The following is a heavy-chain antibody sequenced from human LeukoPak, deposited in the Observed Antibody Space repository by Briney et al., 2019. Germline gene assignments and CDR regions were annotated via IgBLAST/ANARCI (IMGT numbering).Heavy chain of an antibody. CDR2: VNPNSGDT. D-gene: IGHD1-26*01. J-gene: IGHJ5*01. Sequence: PRASVKVSCKASGYTFTGYYIHWVRQAPGQGLEWMGCVNPNSGDTNYAQKFQGSVTMTRDTSISTVYMELSRLRSDDTAVYYCARASGSYWWFDSWGQGTLVTVSS. CDR1: GYTFTGYY. V-gene: IGHV1-2*02. CDR3: ARASGSYWWFDS.